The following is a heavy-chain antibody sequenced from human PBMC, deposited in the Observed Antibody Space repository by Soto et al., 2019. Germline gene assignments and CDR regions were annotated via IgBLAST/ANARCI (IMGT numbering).Heavy chain of an antibody. CDR2: TYYRSRWHN. Sequence: SQTLSLTCAISGDSVSNIDAVWNWIRQSPSRGLEWLGRTYYRSRWHNEYALSVKSRMTINPDTSRNQFSLQLSSVTPEDTAVYYCARGALITYDSSGYYSTPYYYYGMDVWGQGTTVTVSS. V-gene: IGHV6-1*01. CDR1: GDSVSNIDAV. CDR3: ARGALITYDSSGYYSTPYYYYGMDV. D-gene: IGHD3-22*01. J-gene: IGHJ6*02.